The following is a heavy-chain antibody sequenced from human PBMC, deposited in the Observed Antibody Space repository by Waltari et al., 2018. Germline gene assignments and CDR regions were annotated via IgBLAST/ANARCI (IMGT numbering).Heavy chain of an antibody. J-gene: IGHJ1*01. D-gene: IGHD3-10*01. Sequence: QLQLQESGPGLVKPSETLSLTCTVSGGPISSSSYYWGWIRQPPGKGLEWIGSIYYSGSNYYNPSLKSRVTISVDTSKNQFSLKLSSVTAADTAVYYCARGKVLLWFGELFPPEYFQHWGQGTLSPSPQ. CDR3: ARGKVLLWFGELFPPEYFQH. CDR1: GGPISSSSYY. CDR2: IYYSGSN. V-gene: IGHV4-39*01.